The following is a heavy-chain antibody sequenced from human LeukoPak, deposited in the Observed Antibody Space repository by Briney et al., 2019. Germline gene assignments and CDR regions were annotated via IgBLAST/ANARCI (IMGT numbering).Heavy chain of an antibody. V-gene: IGHV1-2*02. D-gene: IGHD6-19*01. CDR1: GYTFTGYY. J-gene: IGHJ4*02. CDR3: ARGEIVAVADY. CDR2: IYPNSGGS. Sequence: EASVKVSCKASGYTFTGYYIHWVRQAPGQGLEWMGWIYPNSGGSNYAQNFQGRVTMTGDTSISTAYMELSSLRSEDTAVYYCARGEIVAVADYWGQGTLVTVSS.